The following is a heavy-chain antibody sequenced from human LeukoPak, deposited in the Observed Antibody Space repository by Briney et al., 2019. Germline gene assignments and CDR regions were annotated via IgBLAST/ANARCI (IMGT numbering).Heavy chain of an antibody. CDR3: ARRSGSSKINWLDP. J-gene: IGHJ5*02. CDR1: GGSISSYY. Sequence: SETLSLTCTVSGGSISSYYWSWIRQPPGKGLEWIGYIYYSGSTNYNPSLKSRVTISVDTSKNQFSLKLSSVTAADTAVYYCARRSGSSKINWLDPWGQGTLVTVSS. V-gene: IGHV4-59*01. CDR2: IYYSGST. D-gene: IGHD1-26*01.